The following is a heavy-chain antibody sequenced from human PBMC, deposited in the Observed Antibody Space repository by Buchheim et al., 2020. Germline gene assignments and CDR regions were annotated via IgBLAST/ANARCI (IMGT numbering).Heavy chain of an antibody. D-gene: IGHD3-3*01. Sequence: EVQLLESGGGLVQPGGSLRLSCAASGFIFSSYAMSWVRQAPGKGLEWVSAISGSGGSTYYAASVKGRFTIPRDNSKNTLYLQMNSLRAEDTAVYYCACTTTYYDFWSGYYRFDYWGQGTL. V-gene: IGHV3-23*01. CDR3: ACTTTYYDFWSGYYRFDY. CDR1: GFIFSSYA. CDR2: ISGSGGST. J-gene: IGHJ4*02.